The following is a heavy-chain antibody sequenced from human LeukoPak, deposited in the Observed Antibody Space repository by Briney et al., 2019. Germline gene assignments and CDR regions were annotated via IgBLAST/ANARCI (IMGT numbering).Heavy chain of an antibody. D-gene: IGHD1-1*01. J-gene: IGHJ6*02. V-gene: IGHV4-30-4*01. Sequence: PSETLSLTCTVSGGSISSGDYYWSWIRQPPGKGLEWIGYIYYSGSTYYNPSLKSRVTISVDTSKNQFSLKLSSVTAADTAVYYCALEWNRGYYYGMDVWAQGTTVTVSS. CDR2: IYYSGST. CDR3: ALEWNRGYYYGMDV. CDR1: GGSISSGDYY.